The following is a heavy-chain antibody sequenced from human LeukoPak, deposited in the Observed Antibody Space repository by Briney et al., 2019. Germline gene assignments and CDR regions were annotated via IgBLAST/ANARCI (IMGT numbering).Heavy chain of an antibody. J-gene: IGHJ1*01. CDR1: GYTFISYY. CDR2: INPRNDTT. D-gene: IGHD4-11*01. Sequence: ASLKVSCKASGYTFISYYIHWVRQAPGQGLEWVGIINPRNDTTSYAQRFQGRVTVTRDTTTTTVYMELSSLRSEDTAVYYCTRVHDYRTSGEYFQHWGQGTLVTVSS. V-gene: IGHV1-46*03. CDR3: TRVHDYRTSGEYFQH.